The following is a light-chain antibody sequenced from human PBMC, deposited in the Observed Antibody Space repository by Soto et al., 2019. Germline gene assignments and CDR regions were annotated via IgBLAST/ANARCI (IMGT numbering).Light chain of an antibody. J-gene: IGLJ3*02. Sequence: QSVLTQPPSASGTPGQRVTISCSGSSSNIGSNYVYWYQQLPGTAPKLLIYRNNQRPSGVPDRFPGSKSVTSAALAISGLRSEDEADYYCAAWDDSLSGAFGGGTKLTVL. V-gene: IGLV1-47*01. CDR3: AAWDDSLSGA. CDR2: RNN. CDR1: SSNIGSNY.